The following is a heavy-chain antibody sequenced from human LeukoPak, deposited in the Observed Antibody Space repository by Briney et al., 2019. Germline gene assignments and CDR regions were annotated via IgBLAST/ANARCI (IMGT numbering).Heavy chain of an antibody. J-gene: IGHJ5*02. D-gene: IGHD3-9*01. CDR2: IYYRGST. V-gene: IGHV4-59*01. Sequence: PSETLSLTCTVSGGSISSYYWSWIRQPPGKGLEWIGYIYYRGSTNYNPSLKSRVTISVDTSKNQFSLKLSSVTAADTAAYYCAKGGGERHYDILTGYYRNWFDPWGQGTLVTVSS. CDR3: AKGGGERHYDILTGYYRNWFDP. CDR1: GGSISSYY.